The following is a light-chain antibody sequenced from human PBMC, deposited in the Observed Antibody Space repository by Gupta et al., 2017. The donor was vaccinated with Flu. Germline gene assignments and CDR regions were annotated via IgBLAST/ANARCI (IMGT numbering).Light chain of an antibody. Sequence: DIQMTQSPSTLSASVGDRVTITCRASQSISSWLAWYQQKPGKAPKLLIYKASSLESGVTSRFSGSGSGTEFTLTSSSMQPDDCETYYCQQYRTFGQGTKVEIK. CDR1: QSISSW. CDR2: KAS. J-gene: IGKJ1*01. CDR3: QQYRT. V-gene: IGKV1-5*03.